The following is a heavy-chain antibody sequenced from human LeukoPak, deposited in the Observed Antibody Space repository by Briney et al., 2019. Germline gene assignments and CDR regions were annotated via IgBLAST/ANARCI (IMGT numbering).Heavy chain of an antibody. CDR1: GGSISSYY. CDR3: ARWVAVAGTDAFDI. V-gene: IGHV4-59*08. D-gene: IGHD6-19*01. CDR2: IYYSGST. J-gene: IGHJ3*02. Sequence: PSETLSLTCTVSGGSISSYYWSWIRQPPGKGLEWIGYIYYSGSTNYNPSLKSRVTISVDTSKNQFSLKLSSVTAADTAVYYCARWVAVAGTDAFDIWGQGTMVTVSS.